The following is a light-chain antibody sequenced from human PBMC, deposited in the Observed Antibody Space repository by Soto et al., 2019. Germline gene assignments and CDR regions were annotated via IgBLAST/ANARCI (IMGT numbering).Light chain of an antibody. CDR2: WAS. Sequence: DIVMTQSPDSLAVSLGERATINCKSSQSVLYSPNNKNYLAWYQQKPGQTPKLLIYWASTRESGVPDRFSGSGSGTDLTLTICSLQAEDVAVYYCQQYFSIPLTFGGGTKVETK. CDR3: QQYFSIPLT. CDR1: QSVLYSPNNKNY. J-gene: IGKJ4*01. V-gene: IGKV4-1*01.